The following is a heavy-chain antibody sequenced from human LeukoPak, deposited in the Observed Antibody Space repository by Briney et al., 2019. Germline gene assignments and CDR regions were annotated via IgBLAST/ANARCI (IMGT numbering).Heavy chain of an antibody. CDR3: ARDADTAMVYYSYGMDV. Sequence: ASVKVSCKASGYTFTSYGISWVRQAPGQGLEWMGWISAYNGNTNYAQKLQGRVTMTTDTSTSTAYMELRSLRSDDTAVYYCARDADTAMVYYSYGMDVWGQGTTVTVSS. D-gene: IGHD5-18*01. CDR2: ISAYNGNT. J-gene: IGHJ6*02. CDR1: GYTFTSYG. V-gene: IGHV1-18*01.